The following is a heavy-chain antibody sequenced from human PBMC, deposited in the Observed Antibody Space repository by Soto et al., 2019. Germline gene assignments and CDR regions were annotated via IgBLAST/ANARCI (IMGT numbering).Heavy chain of an antibody. J-gene: IGHJ6*01. CDR3: ARDGRDIVLQKVTERRHRVKYYHGMDV. V-gene: IGHV1-3*01. CDR2: VNAGNGNT. Sequence: ASVKVSCKASGYTFTSYAVHWVRQAPGQRLEWMGWVNAGNGNTKYSQKFQARVTITRDRSASTTYMELTRLRSEDTAMYYCARDGRDIVLQKVTERRHRVKYYHGMDVWGQGTTVTVSS. D-gene: IGHD2-8*01. CDR1: GYTFTSYA.